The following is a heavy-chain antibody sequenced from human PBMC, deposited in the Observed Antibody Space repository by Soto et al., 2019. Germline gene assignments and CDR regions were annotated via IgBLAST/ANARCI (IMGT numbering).Heavy chain of an antibody. D-gene: IGHD3-9*01. Sequence: GASVKVSCKVSGYTLTELSMHWVRQAPGKGLEWMGGFDPEDGETIYAQKFQGRVTMTEDTSTDTAYMELSSLRSEDTAVYYCATASRNLLRYFDWLRIDYWGQGTLVTVSS. CDR3: ATASRNLLRYFDWLRIDY. V-gene: IGHV1-24*01. J-gene: IGHJ4*02. CDR2: FDPEDGET. CDR1: GYTLTELS.